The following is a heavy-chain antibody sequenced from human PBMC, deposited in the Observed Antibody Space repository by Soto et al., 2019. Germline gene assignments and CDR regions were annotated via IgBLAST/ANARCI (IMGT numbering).Heavy chain of an antibody. CDR3: AKRGSY. CDR1: GFTFSSYG. J-gene: IGHJ4*02. V-gene: IGHV3-30*18. Sequence: GSLRLSCAASGFTFSSYGMHWVRQAPGKGLEWVAVISYDGSNKYYADSVKGRFTISRDNSKNTLYLQMNSLRAEDTAVYYCAKRGSYWGQGTLVTVSS. CDR2: ISYDGSNK. D-gene: IGHD3-10*01.